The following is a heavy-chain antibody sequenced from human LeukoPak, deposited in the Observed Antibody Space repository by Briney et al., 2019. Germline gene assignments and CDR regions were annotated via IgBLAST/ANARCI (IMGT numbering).Heavy chain of an antibody. CDR2: IKQDGSET. CDR3: ARQRGSGCLDY. V-gene: IGHV3-7*01. Sequence: GGSLRLSCAASRFTLSNYWMSWVRQAPGKGLEWVANIKQDGSETYYVDSVKGRLTISRDNAKDSLSLQMNSLRAEDTAVYYCARQRGSGCLDYWGQGTLVTVSS. CDR1: RFTLSNYW. D-gene: IGHD6-19*01. J-gene: IGHJ4*02.